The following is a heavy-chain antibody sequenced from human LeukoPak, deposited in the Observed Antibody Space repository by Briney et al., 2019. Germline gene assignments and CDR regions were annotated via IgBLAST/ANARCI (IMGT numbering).Heavy chain of an antibody. CDR2: ITGSGDRT. CDR1: GFTFTNHG. D-gene: IGHD2-2*03. Sequence: GGSLRLSCAASGFTFTNHGMSWVRQALGRGLEWVSAITGSGDRTYYADSVKGRFTISRDNSKNTLYLQMNSLRAEDTALYYCAKDRMDPVNYWGQGTLVTVSS. J-gene: IGHJ4*02. V-gene: IGHV3-23*01. CDR3: AKDRMDPVNY.